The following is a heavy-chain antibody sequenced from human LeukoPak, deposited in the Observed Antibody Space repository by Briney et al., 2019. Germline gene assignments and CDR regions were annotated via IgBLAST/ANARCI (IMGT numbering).Heavy chain of an antibody. CDR1: GGSISSSSYY. CDR2: IYYSGST. D-gene: IGHD6-13*01. J-gene: IGHJ4*02. CDR3: ARTPGGGSWYEFNY. V-gene: IGHV4-39*01. Sequence: ASETLSLTCTVSGGSISSSSYYWGWIRQPPGKGLEWIGSIYYSGSTYYNPSLKSRVTISVDTSKNQFSLKLSSVTAADTAVYYCARTPGGGSWYEFNYWGQGTLVTVSS.